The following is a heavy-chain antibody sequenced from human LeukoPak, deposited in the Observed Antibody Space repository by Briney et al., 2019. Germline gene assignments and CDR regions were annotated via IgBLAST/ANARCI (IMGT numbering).Heavy chain of an antibody. CDR2: ISYDGSNK. CDR1: GFTFSSYA. Sequence: GTSLRLSCAASGFTFSSYAMHWVRQAPGKGLEWVVVISYDGSNKYYADSVKGRFTISRDNSKNTLYLQMNSLRAEDTAVYYCARDRTARGAYYFDYWGQGTLVTVSS. J-gene: IGHJ4*02. CDR3: ARDRTARGAYYFDY. D-gene: IGHD6-6*01. V-gene: IGHV3-30-3*01.